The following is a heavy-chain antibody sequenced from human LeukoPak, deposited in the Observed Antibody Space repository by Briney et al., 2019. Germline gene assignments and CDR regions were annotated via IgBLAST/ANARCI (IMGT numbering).Heavy chain of an antibody. Sequence: PSETLSLTCTVSGGSISGRGYYWGWIRQPPGKGLEWIGSIHYRGSTYNNPSLKSRATISVDTSKNQFSLKLSSLTAADTAVYFCARRRNGDCLSDNNFYYYMDVWGKGTRVTVSS. CDR1: GGSISGRGYY. CDR3: ARRRNGDCLSDNNFYYYMDV. D-gene: IGHD2-21*02. V-gene: IGHV4-39*01. CDR2: IHYRGST. J-gene: IGHJ6*03.